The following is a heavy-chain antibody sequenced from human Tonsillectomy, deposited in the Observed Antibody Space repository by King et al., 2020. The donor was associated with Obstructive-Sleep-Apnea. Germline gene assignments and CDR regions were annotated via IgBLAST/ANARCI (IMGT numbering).Heavy chain of an antibody. CDR3: ARGRSWFDP. V-gene: IGHV7-4-1*02. CDR2: IDTNTGNP. Sequence: QLVQSGSELRKPGASVKVSCKASGYNLSTYVMNWVRQAPGQGLEWMVWIDTNTGNPTYAQGFTRRFVFSLDTSVSTAYLQISSLRTEDTAVYYCARGRSWFDPWGQGTLVTVSS. J-gene: IGHJ5*02. CDR1: GYNLSTYV.